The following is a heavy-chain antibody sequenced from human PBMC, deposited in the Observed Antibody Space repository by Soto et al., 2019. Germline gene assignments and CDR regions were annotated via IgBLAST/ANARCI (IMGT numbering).Heavy chain of an antibody. Sequence: PSETLSLTCTVSGGSISSTSHHWAWIRQPPGKGLEWIGSIYYSGTTYYNPSLKSRLTIFVDTSKNQFSLKLSSVTAADTAVYYCAGDFWSGYYTRSWFDPWGQGTLVTVSS. CDR3: AGDFWSGYYTRSWFDP. D-gene: IGHD3-3*01. CDR1: GGSISSTSHH. CDR2: IYYSGTT. J-gene: IGHJ5*02. V-gene: IGHV4-39*01.